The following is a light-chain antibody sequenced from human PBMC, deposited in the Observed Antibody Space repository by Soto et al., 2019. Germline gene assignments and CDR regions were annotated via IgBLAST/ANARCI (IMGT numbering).Light chain of an antibody. J-gene: IGLJ1*01. CDR1: GSDVGGYNY. CDR2: DVT. Sequence: QSALTQPASVSRSPRQSITISCTGTGSDVGGYNYVSWYQQHPGKAPKLMIYDVTYRPSGISNRFSGSKSGNTASLTISGLQADDEADYYCSSYAGNSTLVFGTGTKLTVL. V-gene: IGLV2-14*01. CDR3: SSYAGNSTLV.